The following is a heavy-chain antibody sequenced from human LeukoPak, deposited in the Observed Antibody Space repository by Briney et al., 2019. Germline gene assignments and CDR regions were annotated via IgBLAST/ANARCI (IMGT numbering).Heavy chain of an antibody. CDR2: INHSGST. J-gene: IGHJ4*02. D-gene: IGHD3-10*01. CDR3: ARDASPRYYGSGSYQAFDY. Sequence: SQTLSLTCTVSGGSISSGGYYWSWIRQPPGKGLEWIGEINHSGSTNYNPSLKSRVTISVDTSKNQFSLKLSSVTAADTAVYYCARDASPRYYGSGSYQAFDYWGQGTLVTVSS. V-gene: IGHV4-30-2*01. CDR1: GGSISSGGYY.